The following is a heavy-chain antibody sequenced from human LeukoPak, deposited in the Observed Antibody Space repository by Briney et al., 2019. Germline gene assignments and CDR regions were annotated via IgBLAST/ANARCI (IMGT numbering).Heavy chain of an antibody. CDR1: GGSISSYY. CDR2: IYYSGDT. V-gene: IGHV4-59*01. CDR3: ARGSDSGSYLNWFDP. Sequence: SETLSLTCTVSGGSISSYYWSWIRQPPGKGLEWIGYIYYSGDTNYNPSLKSRVTISVDTSKNQFSLKLSSVTAADTAVYYCARGSDSGSYLNWFDPWGQGTLVTVSA. J-gene: IGHJ5*02. D-gene: IGHD1-26*01.